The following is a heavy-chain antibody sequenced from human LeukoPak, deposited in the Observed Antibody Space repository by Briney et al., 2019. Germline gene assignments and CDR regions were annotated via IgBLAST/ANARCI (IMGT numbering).Heavy chain of an antibody. CDR1: GFTFSNYW. Sequence: GGSLTLSCAASGFTFSNYWMTWVRQGPGEGLEWLANINLDGSETHFVDSVKGRFTISRDNAKNSLSLQMSGLRVEDTAVYYCARDWEHSRDYWGQGTLVTVSS. J-gene: IGHJ4*02. CDR3: ARDWEHSRDY. D-gene: IGHD3-22*01. CDR2: INLDGSET. V-gene: IGHV3-7*01.